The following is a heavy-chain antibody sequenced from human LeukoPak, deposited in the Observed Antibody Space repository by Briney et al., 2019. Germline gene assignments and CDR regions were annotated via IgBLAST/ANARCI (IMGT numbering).Heavy chain of an antibody. Sequence: ASVKVSCKASGYTFTGYYMHWVRQAPGQGLEWMGWINPNSGDTNYAQKFQGRVTMTRDTSISTAYMELSRLRSDDTAVYYCARTRFLEWSDFDYWGQGTLVTVSS. J-gene: IGHJ4*02. D-gene: IGHD3-3*01. CDR3: ARTRFLEWSDFDY. CDR1: GYTFTGYY. V-gene: IGHV1-2*02. CDR2: INPNSGDT.